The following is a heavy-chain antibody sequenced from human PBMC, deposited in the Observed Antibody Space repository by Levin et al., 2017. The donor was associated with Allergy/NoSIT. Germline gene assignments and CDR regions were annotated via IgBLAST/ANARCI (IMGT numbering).Heavy chain of an antibody. CDR3: ARSHDSTGYFN. Sequence: GSLRLSCTVSGGSVSSSSYYWSWIRQPPGKGLEWIGCISYSGTTNYNPSLKSRVSISLDTSKDQYSLDLSSVTAADTAVYYCARSHDSTGYFNWGQGTLVTVSS. CDR1: GGSVSSSSYY. V-gene: IGHV4-61*01. D-gene: IGHD3-22*01. J-gene: IGHJ4*02. CDR2: ISYSGTT.